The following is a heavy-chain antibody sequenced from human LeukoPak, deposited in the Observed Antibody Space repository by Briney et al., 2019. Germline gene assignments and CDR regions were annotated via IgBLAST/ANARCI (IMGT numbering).Heavy chain of an antibody. CDR3: AKDLGYYDSSGYYSDAFDI. CDR1: GFTFSSYA. CDR2: ISGSGGST. Sequence: GGSLRLSCAASGFTFSSYAMSWVRQAPGKGLEWASAISGSGGSTYYADSVKGRFTISRDNSKNTPYLQMNSLRAEDTAVYYCAKDLGYYDSSGYYSDAFDIWGQGTMVTVSS. J-gene: IGHJ3*02. D-gene: IGHD3-22*01. V-gene: IGHV3-23*01.